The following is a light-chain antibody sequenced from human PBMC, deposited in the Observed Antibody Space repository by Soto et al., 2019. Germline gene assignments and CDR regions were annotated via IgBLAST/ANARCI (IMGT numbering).Light chain of an antibody. V-gene: IGLV2-14*01. CDR1: SSDVGGFEY. Sequence: QSALSQPASVSGSPGQSVTISCTGTSSDVGGFEYVSWYQHQPGKAPKLIIYDVTKRPSGVSNRFSGSKSGNTASLTISGSQAEDEGDYYCSSITRSSTSVFGTWTKVTLL. J-gene: IGLJ1*01. CDR3: SSITRSSTSV. CDR2: DVT.